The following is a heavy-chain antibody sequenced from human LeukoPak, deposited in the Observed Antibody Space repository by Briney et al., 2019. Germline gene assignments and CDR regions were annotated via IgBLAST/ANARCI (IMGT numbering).Heavy chain of an antibody. D-gene: IGHD2-15*01. J-gene: IGHJ4*02. CDR1: GFIFSSCS. CDR3: ARVAAKTVEY. CDR2: ISSSSTI. V-gene: IGHV3-48*01. Sequence: PGGSLRLSCAASGFIFSSCSMNWVRQAPGKGLEWVSYISSSSTIYYEDSVKGRFTISRDNAKNSLYLQMNSLRAEDTAVYYCARVAAKTVEYWGQGTLVTVSS.